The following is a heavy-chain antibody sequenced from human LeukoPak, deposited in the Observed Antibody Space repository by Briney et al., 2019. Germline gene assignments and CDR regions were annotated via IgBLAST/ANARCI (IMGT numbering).Heavy chain of an antibody. D-gene: IGHD2-2*01. CDR1: GGSISSGGYY. CDR3: ARSHQLLRSNWFDP. Sequence: SETLSLTCTVSGGSISSGGYYWSWIRQHPGQGLEWIGYIYYSGSTYYNPSLKSRVTISVDTSKNQFSLKLSSVTAADTAVYYCARSHQLLRSNWFDPWGQGTLVTVSS. CDR2: IYYSGST. J-gene: IGHJ5*02. V-gene: IGHV4-31*03.